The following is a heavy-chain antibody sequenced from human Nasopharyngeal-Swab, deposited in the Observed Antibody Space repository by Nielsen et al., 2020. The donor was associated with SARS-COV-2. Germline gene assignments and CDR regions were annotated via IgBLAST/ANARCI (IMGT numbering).Heavy chain of an antibody. D-gene: IGHD6-6*01. J-gene: IGHJ4*02. CDR2: IYYSGNT. V-gene: IGHV4-59*01. Sequence: WIRQPPGKRLEWMGYIYYSGNTNYNPSLKSRLTISVDTSKNQFSLRLISVTAADTAVYYCAREDASPTAFFDSWGQGMLVTVSS. CDR3: AREDASPTAFFDS.